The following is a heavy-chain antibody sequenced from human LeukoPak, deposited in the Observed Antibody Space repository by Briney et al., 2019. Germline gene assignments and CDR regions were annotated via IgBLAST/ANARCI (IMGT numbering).Heavy chain of an antibody. CDR2: TYYRSTWYN. V-gene: IGHV6-1*01. J-gene: IGHJ5*02. D-gene: IGHD2-2*01. CDR1: GDIVSSNSVT. Sequence: SQTLSLTCAISGDIVSSNSVTWNWIRQSPSRGLEWLGRTYYRSTWYNDYAVSVRGRITVNPDTSKNQFSLHLNSVTPEDTAVYYCARRLTQYDCFDPWGQGILVTVSS. CDR3: ARRLTQYDCFDP.